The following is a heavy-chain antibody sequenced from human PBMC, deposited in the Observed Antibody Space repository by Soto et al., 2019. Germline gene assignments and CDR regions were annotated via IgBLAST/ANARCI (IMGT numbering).Heavy chain of an antibody. CDR3: ATTGPSDY. CDR1: GLTFSRCA. V-gene: IGHV3-23*01. J-gene: IGHJ4*02. Sequence: VGPLRPSGGATGLTFSRCAVRCGGGAAGKGLEWVSAISGSGGSTYYADSVKGRFTISRDNSKNTLYLQMNSLSPEDTAVYSCATTGPSDYRGQGTQATVSS. CDR2: ISGSGGST.